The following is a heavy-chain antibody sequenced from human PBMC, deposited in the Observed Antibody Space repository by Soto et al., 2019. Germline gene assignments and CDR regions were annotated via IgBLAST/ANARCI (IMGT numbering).Heavy chain of an antibody. CDR3: ARSYGSGSYSH. V-gene: IGHV1-69*02. Sequence: SVKVSCKASGGTFSSYTISWVRQAPGQGLEWMGRIIPILGIANYAQKFRGKVTITADKSTSTAYMELSSLSSEDTAVYYCARSYGSGSYSHWGQGTLVTVSS. D-gene: IGHD3-10*01. CDR2: IIPILGIA. CDR1: GGTFSSYT. J-gene: IGHJ4*02.